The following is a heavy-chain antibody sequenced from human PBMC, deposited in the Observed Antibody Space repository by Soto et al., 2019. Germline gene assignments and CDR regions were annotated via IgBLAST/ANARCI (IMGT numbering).Heavy chain of an antibody. CDR1: GGSISSYY. CDR2: IYYSGST. V-gene: IGHV4-59*01. CDR3: AMSIAARGWFDP. J-gene: IGHJ5*02. D-gene: IGHD6-6*01. Sequence: PSETLSLTCTVSGGSISSYYWSWIRQPPGKGLEWIGYIYYSGSTNYNPSLKSRVTISVDTSKNRFSLKLSSVTAADTAVYYCAMSIAARGWFDPWGQGTLVTVSS.